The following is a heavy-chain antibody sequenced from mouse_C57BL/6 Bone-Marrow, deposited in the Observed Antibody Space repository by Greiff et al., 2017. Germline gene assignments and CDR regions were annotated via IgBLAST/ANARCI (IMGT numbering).Heavy chain of an antibody. V-gene: IGHV1-55*01. D-gene: IGHD2-5*01. CDR2: IYPGSGST. CDR1: GYTFTSYW. Sequence: VQLQQPGAELVKPGASVKMSCKASGYTFTSYWITWVKQRPGQGLEWIGDIYPGSGSTNYNEKFKSKATLTVDTSSSTAYMQLSSLPSEDSAVYYCARPCYSNYWYFDVWGTGTTVTVSS. CDR3: ARPCYSNYWYFDV. J-gene: IGHJ1*03.